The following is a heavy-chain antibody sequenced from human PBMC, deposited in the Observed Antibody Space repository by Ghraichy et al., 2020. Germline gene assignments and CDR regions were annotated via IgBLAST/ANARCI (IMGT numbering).Heavy chain of an antibody. Sequence: ASVKGSCKASGYTFSAYYIHWVRQAPGRGLEWMGRMNPNTGVTHYAQKFQGRVTMTRDTSISIAYMDLRRLRYDDTAIYYCARSSGDVFAWYFDVWGRGSLVRVS. J-gene: IGHJ2*01. CDR1: GYTFSAYY. D-gene: IGHD7-27*01. V-gene: IGHV1-2*06. CDR3: ARSSGDVFAWYFDV. CDR2: MNPNTGVT.